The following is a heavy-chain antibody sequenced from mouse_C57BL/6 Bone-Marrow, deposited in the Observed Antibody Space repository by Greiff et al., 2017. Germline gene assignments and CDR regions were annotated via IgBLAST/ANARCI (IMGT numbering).Heavy chain of an antibody. CDR3: TKTGAGGFDY. J-gene: IGHJ2*01. CDR2: FDPETGGT. V-gene: IGHV1-15*01. D-gene: IGHD4-1*01. Sequence: VQLQQSGAELVRPGASVTLSCKASGYTFTDYAMHWVKPTPVHGLGWIGAFDPETGGTAYNQKFKGKAILTADKSSSTAYMELRSLTSEDSAVYDCTKTGAGGFDYWGQGTTLTVSA. CDR1: GYTFTDYA.